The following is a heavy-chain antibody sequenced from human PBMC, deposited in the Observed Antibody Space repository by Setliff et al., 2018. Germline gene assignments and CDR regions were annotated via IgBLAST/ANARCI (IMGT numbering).Heavy chain of an antibody. CDR2: IYPGDSDT. Sequence: GESLKISCKGSGYSFTSYWIGWVRQMPGKGLEWMGIIYPGDSDTRYSPSFQGQVTISADKSISTAYLQWSSLKASDTAMYYCARHGAEIYYYCGMDVWGQGTTVTVSS. CDR1: GYSFTSYW. D-gene: IGHD3-16*01. CDR3: ARHGAEIYYYCGMDV. J-gene: IGHJ6*02. V-gene: IGHV5-51*01.